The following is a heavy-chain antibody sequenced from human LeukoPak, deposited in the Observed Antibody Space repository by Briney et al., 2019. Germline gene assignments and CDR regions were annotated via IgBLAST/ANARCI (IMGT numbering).Heavy chain of an antibody. CDR2: INPNSGGT. V-gene: IGHV1-2*06. J-gene: IGHJ4*02. Sequence: ASVKVSCKASGYTFTGYYMHWVRQAPGKGLEWMGRINPNSGGTNYAQKFQGRVTMTRDTSISTAYMELSRLRSDDTAVYYCARDFVMITGTDRYFDYWGQGTLVTVSS. D-gene: IGHD1-20*01. CDR3: ARDFVMITGTDRYFDY. CDR1: GYTFTGYY.